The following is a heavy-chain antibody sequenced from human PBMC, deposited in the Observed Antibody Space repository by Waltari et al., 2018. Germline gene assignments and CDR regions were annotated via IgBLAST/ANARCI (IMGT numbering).Heavy chain of an antibody. V-gene: IGHV4-59*08. D-gene: IGHD6-13*01. J-gene: IGHJ4*02. CDR2: IYYSGST. CDR3: ARRAPDSSSIDY. CDR1: GGSISSYY. Sequence: QVQLQESGPGLVKPSETLSLTCTVSGGSISSYYWSWIRQPPGKGLEWIGYIYYSGSTNYNPSLKSRVTISVDTSKNQFSLKLSSVTAADTAVYYCARRAPDSSSIDYWGQGTLVTVSS.